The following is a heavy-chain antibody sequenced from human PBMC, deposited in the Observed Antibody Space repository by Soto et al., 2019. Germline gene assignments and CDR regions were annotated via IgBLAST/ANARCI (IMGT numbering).Heavy chain of an antibody. CDR1: GYTLTELS. Sequence: ASVKVSCKVSGYTLTELSMHWVRQAPGKGLEWMGGFDPEDGETIYAQKFQGRVTMTEDTSTDTAYMELSSLRSEDTAVYYCATDRAGVVKKNYYYYGMDVWGQGTTVTVSS. CDR3: ATDRAGVVKKNYYYYGMDV. J-gene: IGHJ6*02. CDR2: FDPEDGET. V-gene: IGHV1-24*01. D-gene: IGHD3-3*01.